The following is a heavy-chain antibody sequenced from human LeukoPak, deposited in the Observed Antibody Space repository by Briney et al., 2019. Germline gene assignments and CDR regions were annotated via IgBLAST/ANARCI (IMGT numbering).Heavy chain of an antibody. V-gene: IGHV3-53*01. J-gene: IGHJ4*02. D-gene: IGHD6-13*01. Sequence: GGSLRLPCAPSGFTDSSNYMSWVRQAPGKGRGLVSVIYSGGSTYYADSVKGRFTISRDNSKNTLYLQMNSLRAEDTAVYYCARAGTAAGTFDYWGQGTLVTVSS. CDR2: IYSGGST. CDR1: GFTDSSNY. CDR3: ARAGTAAGTFDY.